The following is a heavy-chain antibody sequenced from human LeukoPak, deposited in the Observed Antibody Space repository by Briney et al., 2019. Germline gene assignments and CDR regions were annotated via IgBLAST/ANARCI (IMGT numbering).Heavy chain of an antibody. J-gene: IGHJ4*02. CDR1: GGSISSYY. Sequence: PSETLSLTCTVSGGSISSYYWSWIRQPPGKGLEWIGEINHSGSTNYNPSLKSRVTISVDTSKNQFSLELSSVTAADTAVYYCARGRPYCSSTSCYPALFDYWGQGTLVTVSS. CDR2: INHSGST. D-gene: IGHD2-2*01. V-gene: IGHV4-34*01. CDR3: ARGRPYCSSTSCYPALFDY.